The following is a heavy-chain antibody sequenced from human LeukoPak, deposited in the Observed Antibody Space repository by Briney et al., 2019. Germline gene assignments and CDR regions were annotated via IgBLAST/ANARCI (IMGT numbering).Heavy chain of an antibody. Sequence: SETLSLTCTVSGGSISSGGYYWSWIRQPPGKGLEWIGYIYHSGSTYYNPSLKSRVTISVDRSKNQFSLKLSSVTAADTAVYYCARGGSGYYSWGQGTLVTVSS. CDR1: GGSISSGGYY. V-gene: IGHV4-30-2*01. CDR3: ARGGSGYYS. J-gene: IGHJ4*02. D-gene: IGHD3-22*01. CDR2: IYHSGST.